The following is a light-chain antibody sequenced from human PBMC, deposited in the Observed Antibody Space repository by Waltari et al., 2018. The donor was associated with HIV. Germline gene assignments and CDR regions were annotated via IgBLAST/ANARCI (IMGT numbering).Light chain of an antibody. V-gene: IGLV2-14*01. CDR3: NSETSAGTYV. CDR2: EVS. CDR1: SSDIGNHKY. Sequence: QSALTQPASVPGSPGPSIPISCVGTSSDIGNHKYVSWFQHHPGQAPKLIFYEVSNRPSGVSDRFSGSKAGNTASLTISGLQVEDEAEDDCNSETSAGTYVFGTGTKVTVL. J-gene: IGLJ1*01.